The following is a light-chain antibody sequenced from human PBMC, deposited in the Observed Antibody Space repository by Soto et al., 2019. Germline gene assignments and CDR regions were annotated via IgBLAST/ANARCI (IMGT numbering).Light chain of an antibody. Sequence: DIQMTQSPSTLSASVGDRVTITCRACQSISNSLAWYQQKPGKAPKLLIYEASSLKSGVPSRFSGSGSGTEYTLTISSLQPDDFATYYCQQYNGYWTFGQGTKVEIK. CDR3: QQYNGYWT. CDR1: QSISNS. CDR2: EAS. V-gene: IGKV1-5*03. J-gene: IGKJ1*01.